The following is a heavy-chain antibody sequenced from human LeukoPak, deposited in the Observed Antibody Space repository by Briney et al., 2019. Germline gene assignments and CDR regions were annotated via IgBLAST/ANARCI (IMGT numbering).Heavy chain of an antibody. CDR3: ARDVGSAPFDY. V-gene: IGHV3-33*01. D-gene: IGHD6-25*01. CDR1: GFTLGSSG. Sequence: GRSLRLSCAASGFTLGSSGMHWVRQAPGKGLEWVAVIWGDENRKYYGDSVRGRFTISRDNAKNTLYLQMDSLRVEDTAVYYCARDVGSAPFDYWGQGTLVTVSS. CDR2: IWGDENRK. J-gene: IGHJ4*02.